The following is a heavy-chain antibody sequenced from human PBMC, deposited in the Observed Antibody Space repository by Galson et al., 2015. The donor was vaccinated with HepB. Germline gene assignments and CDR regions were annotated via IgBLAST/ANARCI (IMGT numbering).Heavy chain of an antibody. J-gene: IGHJ5*02. D-gene: IGHD3-10*01. V-gene: IGHV3-64D*06. CDR1: GFTFSHYA. CDR3: AKDKTLYYNGGALDP. Sequence: SLRLSCAASGFTFSHYAMYWVRQAPGKGLEYVSQISSNSFGKKYADSVEGRFTISRDNSRDTLFLEMSSLMSDDTAVYYCAKDKTLYYNGGALDPWGQGTLVTVSS. CDR2: ISSNSFGK.